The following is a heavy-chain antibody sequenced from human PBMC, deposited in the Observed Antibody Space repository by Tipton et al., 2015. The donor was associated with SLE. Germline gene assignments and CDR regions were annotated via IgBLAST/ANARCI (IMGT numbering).Heavy chain of an antibody. V-gene: IGHV3-23*03. CDR3: AKAGFIVVVPAASS. D-gene: IGHD2-2*01. J-gene: IGHJ5*02. CDR2: IYSGGSST. CDR1: GFTFSSYA. Sequence: GSLRLSCAASGFTFSSYAMSWVRQAPGKGLEWVSVIYSGGSSTYYADSVKGRFTISRDNSKNTLYLQMNSLRAEDTAVYYCAKAGFIVVVPAASSWGQGALVTVSS.